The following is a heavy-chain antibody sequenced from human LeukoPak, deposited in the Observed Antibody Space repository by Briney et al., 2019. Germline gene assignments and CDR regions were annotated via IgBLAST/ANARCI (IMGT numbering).Heavy chain of an antibody. Sequence: GASVKVSCKASGYTFTGYYMHWVRHAPGQGLEWMGWISPNSGGTNYAQKFQGRVTMTRDTSISTAYMELSRLRSDDTAVYYCAGRLRGNYYYYYGMDVWGQGTTVTVSS. J-gene: IGHJ6*02. D-gene: IGHD4-17*01. V-gene: IGHV1-2*02. CDR2: ISPNSGGT. CDR3: AGRLRGNYYYYYGMDV. CDR1: GYTFTGYY.